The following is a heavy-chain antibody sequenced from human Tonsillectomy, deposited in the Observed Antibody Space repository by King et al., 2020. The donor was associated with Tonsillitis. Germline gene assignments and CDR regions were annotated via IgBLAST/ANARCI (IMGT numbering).Heavy chain of an antibody. CDR3: AKVGAAGYGDYGWFDP. V-gene: IGHV3-30*18. Sequence: VQLVESGGGVVQPGRSLRLSCAASGFTFSGYGMHWVRQAPGKGLEWVALISYGGNNKYYADSVQGRFTISRDNFKDTLYLQMNSLRAEDTAVYYCAKVGAAGYGDYGWFDPWGQGTLVTVSS. J-gene: IGHJ5*02. CDR1: GFTFSGYG. CDR2: ISYGGNNK. D-gene: IGHD4-17*01.